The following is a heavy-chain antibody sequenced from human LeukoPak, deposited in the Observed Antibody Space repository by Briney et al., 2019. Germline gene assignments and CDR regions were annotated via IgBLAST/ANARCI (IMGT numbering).Heavy chain of an antibody. CDR3: AREMPAAAGSDAFDI. CDR1: GYTFTGYY. Sequence: ASVKVSCKASGYTFTGYYMHWVRQAPGQGLEWMGWISPNSGGTNYAQKLQGRVTMTADTSTSTAYMDLRSLRSDDTAVYYCAREMPAAAGSDAFDIWGQGTMVTVSS. J-gene: IGHJ3*02. CDR2: ISPNSGGT. V-gene: IGHV1-2*02. D-gene: IGHD6-13*01.